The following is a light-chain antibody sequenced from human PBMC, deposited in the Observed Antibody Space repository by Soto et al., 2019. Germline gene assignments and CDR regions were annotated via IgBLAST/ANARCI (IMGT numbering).Light chain of an antibody. J-gene: IGLJ2*01. CDR3: AAWDDSLSAVV. Sequence: QSVLTQPPSASGTPGQRVTISCSGSSSNIGRNYVYWYQQLPGTAPKLLIYRSNQRPSGVPDRFSGSKSGTSASLAISGLRSEDDADYYCAAWDDSLSAVVFGRGTKVTVL. V-gene: IGLV1-47*01. CDR1: SSNIGRNY. CDR2: RSN.